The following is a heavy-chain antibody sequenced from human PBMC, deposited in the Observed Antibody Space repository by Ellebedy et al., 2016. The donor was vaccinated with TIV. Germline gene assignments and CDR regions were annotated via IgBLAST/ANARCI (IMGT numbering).Heavy chain of an antibody. CDR1: GYTFTKYY. Sequence: ASVKVSCKASGYTFTKYYMHWVRQAPGQGLEWMGVIDPSNGGTTSAQKLEGRLTMTRDTSTSTVYMELSSLRSDDTAVYFCARVGYSYGYGGGAETYYFGFWGQGTLVSVTS. J-gene: IGHJ4*02. CDR2: IDPSNGGT. D-gene: IGHD5-18*01. CDR3: ARVGYSYGYGGGAETYYFGF. V-gene: IGHV1-46*04.